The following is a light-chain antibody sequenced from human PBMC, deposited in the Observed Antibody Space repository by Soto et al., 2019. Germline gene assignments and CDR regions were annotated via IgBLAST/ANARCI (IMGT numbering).Light chain of an antibody. CDR3: MQGTHWPIT. Sequence: DVVMTQSPLSLPVTLGQPASISCRSNQSLVHSDGIAYFSWFQQRPGRAPRRLISKVSNRDSGVPARFIGSGSGTDFALKISRVEAEDVGVYYFMQGTHWPITFGQGTRLEIK. J-gene: IGKJ5*01. CDR1: QSLVHSDGIAY. CDR2: KVS. V-gene: IGKV2-30*02.